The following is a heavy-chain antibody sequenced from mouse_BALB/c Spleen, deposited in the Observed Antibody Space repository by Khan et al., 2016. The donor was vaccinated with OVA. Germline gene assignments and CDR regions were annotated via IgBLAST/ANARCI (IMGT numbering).Heavy chain of an antibody. CDR1: GFTFSNYA. D-gene: IGHD1-1*01. J-gene: IGHJ3*01. Sequence: EVELVESGGGLVKPGGSLKLSCAASGFTFSNYAMSWVRQTPEKRLEWVATIRSGGSYTYYPDSVQGRFTISRDNAKNTLYLQMSSLRSEDKAIYYWSTELFRTVVATPFAYWAQGTLVTVSA. CDR3: STELFRTVVATPFAY. CDR2: IRSGGSYT. V-gene: IGHV5-9-3*01.